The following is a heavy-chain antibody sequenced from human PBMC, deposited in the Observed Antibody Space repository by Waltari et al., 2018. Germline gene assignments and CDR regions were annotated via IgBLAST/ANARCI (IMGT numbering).Heavy chain of an antibody. Sequence: EVQLLQSGAEVKKPGTPVKISCKVSGDTFTGNYIHWIQQAPGKGLQWMGLLDPEDGQAVYAEKFQGRVTMTADTSIHTAYMELTSLTSEDTAFYYCAAALGGGISASRPFHFWGQGTMITVSS. V-gene: IGHV1-69-2*01. CDR1: GDTFTGNY. CDR3: AAALGGGISASRPFHF. CDR2: LDPEDGQA. D-gene: IGHD3-10*01. J-gene: IGHJ3*01.